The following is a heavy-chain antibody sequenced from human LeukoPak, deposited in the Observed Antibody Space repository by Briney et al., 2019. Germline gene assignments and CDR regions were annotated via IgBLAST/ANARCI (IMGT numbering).Heavy chain of an antibody. CDR2: ISHDGSNK. CDR3: ARPTSRNEAFDI. CDR1: GFPFSDYG. V-gene: IGHV3-30*03. J-gene: IGHJ3*02. Sequence: GTSLRLSCAASGFPFSDYGMYWVRQAPGKGLEWLAVISHDGSNKHYADSVKGRITISRDNSMNTLYLQMNSLTAEDTAVYYCARPTSRNEAFDIWGQGTMVTVSS.